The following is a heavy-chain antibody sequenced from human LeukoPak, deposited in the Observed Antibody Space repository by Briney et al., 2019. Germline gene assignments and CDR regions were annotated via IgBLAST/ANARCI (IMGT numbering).Heavy chain of an antibody. CDR3: ARDVGTTVTSSWFDP. V-gene: IGHV3-74*01. D-gene: IGHD4-17*01. Sequence: GGSLRFSCAASGFTFSSYWMHWVRQAPGKGRVCVSRINIDGSSTSYADSVKGRFTISRDNAKNTLFLQMNSLRAEDTALYYCARDVGTTVTSSWFDPWGQGTLVTVSS. CDR2: INIDGSST. J-gene: IGHJ5*02. CDR1: GFTFSSYW.